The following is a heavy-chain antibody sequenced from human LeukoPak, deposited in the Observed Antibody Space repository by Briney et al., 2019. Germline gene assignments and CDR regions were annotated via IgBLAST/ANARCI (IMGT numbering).Heavy chain of an antibody. V-gene: IGHV4-34*01. CDR3: ARGARLRLGELSRRAPFDY. CDR2: INHSGST. J-gene: IGHJ4*02. D-gene: IGHD3-16*02. CDR1: GGSFSGYY. Sequence: PSETLSLTCAVYGGSFSGYYWSWIRQPPGKGLEWIGEINHSGSTNYNPSLKSRVTISVDTSKNQFSLKLSSVTAADTAVYYCARGARLRLGELSRRAPFDYWGQGTLVTVSS.